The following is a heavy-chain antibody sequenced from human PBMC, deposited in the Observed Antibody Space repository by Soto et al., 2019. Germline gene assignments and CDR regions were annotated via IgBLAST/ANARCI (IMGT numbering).Heavy chain of an antibody. CDR3: ARRRVYYYDSSGYNYGMDV. Sequence: QVQLVQSGAEVKKPGSSVKVSCKASGGTFSSYAISWVRQAPGQGLEWMGGIIPIFGTANYAQKFQGRVTITADESTSTAYMELSSLRSDDTAVYYCARRRVYYYDSSGYNYGMDVWGQGTTVTVSS. V-gene: IGHV1-69*01. CDR2: IIPIFGTA. D-gene: IGHD3-22*01. J-gene: IGHJ6*02. CDR1: GGTFSSYA.